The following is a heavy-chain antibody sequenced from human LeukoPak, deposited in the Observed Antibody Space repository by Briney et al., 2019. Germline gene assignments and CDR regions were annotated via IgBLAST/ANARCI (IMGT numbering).Heavy chain of an antibody. V-gene: IGHV4-59*01. CDR2: IFSSGST. CDR1: GGSISNYC. CDR3: ARGPAFDY. J-gene: IGHJ4*02. Sequence: PSETLSLTCTVSGGSISNYCWSWIRQPPGKRLEWIGYIFSSGSTKYNPSLKSQVTISLDTSKNQFSLKLSSVTAADTAVYYCARGPAFDYWGQGTLVTVSS.